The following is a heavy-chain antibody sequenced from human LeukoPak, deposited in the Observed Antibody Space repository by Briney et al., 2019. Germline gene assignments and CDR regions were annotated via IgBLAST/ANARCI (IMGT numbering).Heavy chain of an antibody. V-gene: IGHV4-39*01. Sequence: SETLSLTCTVSGGSISSSSYYWGWIRQPPGKGLEWIGSIYYSGSTYYNPSLKSRVTISVDTSKNQFSLKLSSVTAADTAVYYCARLFPRIPVLEYFQHWGQGTLVTVSS. CDR2: IYYSGST. D-gene: IGHD3-10*02. CDR1: GGSISSSSYY. J-gene: IGHJ1*01. CDR3: ARLFPRIPVLEYFQH.